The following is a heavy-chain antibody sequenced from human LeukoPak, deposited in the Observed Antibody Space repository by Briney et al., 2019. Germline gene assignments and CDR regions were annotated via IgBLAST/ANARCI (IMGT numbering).Heavy chain of an antibody. CDR3: ASGGLYSGSYYRFDY. CDR2: IYNSGST. D-gene: IGHD1-26*01. V-gene: IGHV4-59*02. J-gene: IGHJ4*02. CDR1: GGSVSSSY. Sequence: PSETLSLTCTVSGGSVSSSYWSWIRQPPGKGLEWIGYIYNSGSTNYNPSLKSRVTISVDTSKNQFSLKLSSVTAADTAVYYCASGGLYSGSYYRFDYWGQGTLVTVSS.